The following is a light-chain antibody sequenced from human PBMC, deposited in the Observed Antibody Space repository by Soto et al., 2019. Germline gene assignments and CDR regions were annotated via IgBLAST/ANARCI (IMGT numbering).Light chain of an antibody. J-gene: IGKJ1*01. CDR2: KAS. V-gene: IGKV1-5*03. CDR3: QQYKYNWT. CDR1: QSISSW. Sequence: DIQMTQSPSTLSASVGDRVTITCRASQSISSWLAWYQQKPGTAPKLLIYKASTLQTGVPSRFSGSGSGTEFTLTISSLHPVEFATYYCQQYKYNWTFGQGNKV.